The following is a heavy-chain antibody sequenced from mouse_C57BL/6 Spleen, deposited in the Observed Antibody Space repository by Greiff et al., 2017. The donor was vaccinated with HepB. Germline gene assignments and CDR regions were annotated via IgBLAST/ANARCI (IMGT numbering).Heavy chain of an antibody. V-gene: IGHV5-9-1*02. CDR2: ISSGGDYI. J-gene: IGHJ1*03. D-gene: IGHD1-1*01. Sequence: EVHLVESGEGLVKPGGSLKLSCAASGFTFSSYAMSWVRQTPEKRLEWVAYISSGGDYIYYADTVKGRFTISRDNARNTLYLQLSSLKSEDTAMYYCTREEGYGSSYGYFDVWGTGTTVTVSS. CDR1: GFTFSSYA. CDR3: TREEGYGSSYGYFDV.